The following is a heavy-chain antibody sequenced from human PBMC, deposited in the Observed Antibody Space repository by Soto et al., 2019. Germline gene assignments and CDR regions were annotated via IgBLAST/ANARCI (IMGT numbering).Heavy chain of an antibody. Sequence: SETLSLTCTVFGGSISSYYWSWIRQPPGKGLEWIGYIYYSGSTNYNPSLKSRVTISVDTSKNQFSLKLSSVTAADTAVYYCAREDDYSFDYWGQGTLVTVSS. J-gene: IGHJ4*02. CDR2: IYYSGST. CDR1: GGSISSYY. D-gene: IGHD4-17*01. V-gene: IGHV4-59*01. CDR3: AREDDYSFDY.